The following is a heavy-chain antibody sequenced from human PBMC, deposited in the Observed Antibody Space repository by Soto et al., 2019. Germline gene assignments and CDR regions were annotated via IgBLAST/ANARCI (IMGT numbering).Heavy chain of an antibody. J-gene: IGHJ4*02. Sequence: QVQLVQSGAEEKEPGASVKVSCKASGYTFTSYAMHWVRQAPGQRLEWMGWINAGNGNTKYSQKFQGRVTITRDTSASTVYMELSSLRSEDTAVYYCARAWVVVTAPDYWGQGTLVTVSS. V-gene: IGHV1-3*05. CDR2: INAGNGNT. CDR3: ARAWVVVTAPDY. D-gene: IGHD2-21*02. CDR1: GYTFTSYA.